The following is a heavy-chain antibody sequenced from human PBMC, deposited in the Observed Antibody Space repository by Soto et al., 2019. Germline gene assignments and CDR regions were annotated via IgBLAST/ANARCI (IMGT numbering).Heavy chain of an antibody. J-gene: IGHJ5*02. D-gene: IGHD3-10*01. CDR1: GYTFTSYG. CDR2: ISAYNGNT. Sequence: EASLKVSCKASGYTFTSYGISWVRQAPGQGLEWMGWISAYNGNTNYAQKLQGRVTMTTDTSTSKAYMELRSLRSDDTAVYYCARGVGSGTYYNQYNWFDPWGQGTLVNVSS. CDR3: ARGVGSGTYYNQYNWFDP. V-gene: IGHV1-18*01.